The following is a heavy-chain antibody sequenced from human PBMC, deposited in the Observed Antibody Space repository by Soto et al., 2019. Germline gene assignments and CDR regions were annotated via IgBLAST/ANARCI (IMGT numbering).Heavy chain of an antibody. V-gene: IGHV3-33*01. D-gene: IGHD2-2*01. CDR2: IWYDGSNK. Sequence: QVQLVESGGGVVQPGRSLRLSCAASGFTFSSYGMHWVRQAPGKGLEWVAVIWYDGSNKYYADSVKGRFTISRDNSKNTLYLQMSSLRAEDTAVYYCARGGRDIVVVPAAHPGGDYFDYWGQGTLVTVSA. CDR1: GFTFSSYG. CDR3: ARGGRDIVVVPAAHPGGDYFDY. J-gene: IGHJ4*02.